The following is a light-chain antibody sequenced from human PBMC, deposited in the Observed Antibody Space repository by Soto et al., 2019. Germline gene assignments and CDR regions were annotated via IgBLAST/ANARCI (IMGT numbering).Light chain of an antibody. CDR3: QSYDSRLRGYVV. CDR2: GDS. Sequence: QSVLTQPPSVSGAPGQRVTISCTGSSSNIGAGYDVHWYQQLPGTAPKLLIYGDSNRPSGVPDRFSGSKSGTSASLAINGLRAEDEADYYCQSYDSRLRGYVVFDGGTKLTVL. CDR1: SSNIGAGYD. V-gene: IGLV1-40*01. J-gene: IGLJ2*01.